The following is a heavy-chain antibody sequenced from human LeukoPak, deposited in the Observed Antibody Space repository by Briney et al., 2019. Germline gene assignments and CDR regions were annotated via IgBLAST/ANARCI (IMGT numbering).Heavy chain of an antibody. D-gene: IGHD5-24*01. V-gene: IGHV4-34*01. CDR1: GGSFSGYY. CDR3: ARMATIRRGYYYYYMDV. Sequence: SETLSLTCAVYGGSFSGYYWSWIRQPPGKGLEWIGEINHSGSTNYNPSLKSRVTISVDTSKNQFSLKLSSVTAADTAVYYCARMATIRRGYYYYYMDVWGKGTTVTVSS. J-gene: IGHJ6*03. CDR2: INHSGST.